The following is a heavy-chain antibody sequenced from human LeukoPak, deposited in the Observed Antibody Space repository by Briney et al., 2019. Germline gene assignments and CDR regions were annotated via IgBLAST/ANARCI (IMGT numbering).Heavy chain of an antibody. CDR1: RGSISHYY. Sequence: SETLSLTCPVSRGSISHYYYWTWIRQPPGKGLEWIGYVYYTGSTNFNPSLKSRVTMSLDTSRNQFSLKLTSLTAADTAVYYCARGAMATTPFFDYWGQGTLVTVSS. J-gene: IGHJ4*02. V-gene: IGHV4-59*01. CDR2: VYYTGST. CDR3: ARGAMATTPFFDY. D-gene: IGHD5-24*01.